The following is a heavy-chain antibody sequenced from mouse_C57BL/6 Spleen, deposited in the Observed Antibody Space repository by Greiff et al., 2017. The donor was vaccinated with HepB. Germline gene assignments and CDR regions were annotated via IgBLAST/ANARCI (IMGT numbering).Heavy chain of an antibody. V-gene: IGHV5-9*01. J-gene: IGHJ3*01. CDR1: GFTFSSYT. D-gene: IGHD1-1*01. Sequence: DVLLVESGGGLVKPGGSLKLSCAASGFTFSSYTMPWVRQTPEKRLEWVATISGGGGNTYYPDSVKGRFTISRDNAKNTLYLQMSSLRSEDTALYYCARGLRRDWWFADWGQGTLVTVSS. CDR2: ISGGGGNT. CDR3: ARGLRRDWWFAD.